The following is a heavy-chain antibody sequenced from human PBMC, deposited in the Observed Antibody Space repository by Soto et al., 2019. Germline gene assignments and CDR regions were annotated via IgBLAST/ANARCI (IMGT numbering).Heavy chain of an antibody. D-gene: IGHD2-15*01. CDR2: ISYDGSNK. V-gene: IGHV3-30*18. Sequence: SLRLSCAASGFTFSSYGMHWVRQAPGKGLEWVAVISYDGSNKYYADSVKGRFTISRDNSKNTLYLQMNSLRAEDTAVYYCAKDLYCSGGSCYYRSIAYYYYGMDVWGQGTTVTVYS. J-gene: IGHJ6*02. CDR1: GFTFSSYG. CDR3: AKDLYCSGGSCYYRSIAYYYYGMDV.